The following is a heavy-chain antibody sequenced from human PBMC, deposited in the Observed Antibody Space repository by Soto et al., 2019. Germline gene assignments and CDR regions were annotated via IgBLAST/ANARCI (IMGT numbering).Heavy chain of an antibody. Sequence: SETLYLTCAVSGGSISSGGYSWSWIRQPPGKGLEWIGYIYHSGSTYYNPSLKSRVTISVDRSKNQFSLKLNSVTAADTAVYYCARVPGPWGQGTLVTVSS. CDR1: GGSISSGGYS. CDR2: IYHSGST. J-gene: IGHJ5*02. CDR3: ARVPGP. V-gene: IGHV4-30-2*01.